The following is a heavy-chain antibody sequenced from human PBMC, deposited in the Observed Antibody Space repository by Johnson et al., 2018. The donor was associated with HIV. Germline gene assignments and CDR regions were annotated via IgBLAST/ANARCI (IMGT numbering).Heavy chain of an antibody. J-gene: IGHJ3*02. CDR1: GFTFSSYG. Sequence: VQLVESGGGVVQPGRSLRLSCAASGFTFSSYGMHWVRQAPGKGLEWVSIIYSGGSTYYADSVKGRFTISRDNSKNTLYLQMNSLRAEDTAVYYCARGLGAAAGAFDIWGHGTVVTVSS. V-gene: IGHV3-NL1*01. D-gene: IGHD6-13*01. CDR3: ARGLGAAAGAFDI. CDR2: IYSGGST.